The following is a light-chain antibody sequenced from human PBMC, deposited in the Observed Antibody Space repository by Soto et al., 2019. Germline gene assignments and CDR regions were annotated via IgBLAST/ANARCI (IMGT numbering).Light chain of an antibody. J-gene: IGLJ2*01. Sequence: QAVVTQPPSVSGAPGQRVTISCTGTSSNIGAGHDVHWYQQLPGAAPKLLIYGTTNRPSGVPDRFSGSRSGTSASVAITGLQADDEADYYCQSYDTSLSGHVIFGGGTKLTVL. CDR3: QSYDTSLSGHVI. CDR1: SSNIGAGHD. CDR2: GTT. V-gene: IGLV1-40*01.